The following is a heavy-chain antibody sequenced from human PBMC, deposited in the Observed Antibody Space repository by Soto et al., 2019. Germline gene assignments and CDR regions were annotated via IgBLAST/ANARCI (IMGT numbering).Heavy chain of an antibody. Sequence: ASVKVSCKASGYTFTSYAMHWVRQAPGQRLEWMGWINAGNGNTNYAQKLQGRVTMTTDTSTSTAYMELRSLRSDDTAVYYCARGLPLLRYFDWLSYPFDYWGQGTLVTVSS. CDR2: INAGNGNT. V-gene: IGHV1-3*01. CDR1: GYTFTSYA. D-gene: IGHD3-9*01. CDR3: ARGLPLLRYFDWLSYPFDY. J-gene: IGHJ4*02.